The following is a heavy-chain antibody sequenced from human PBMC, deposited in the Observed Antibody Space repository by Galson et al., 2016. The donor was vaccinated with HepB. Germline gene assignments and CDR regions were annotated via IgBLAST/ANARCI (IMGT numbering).Heavy chain of an antibody. CDR1: GFTFSRSG. CDR2: ISFEGGDK. Sequence: SLRLSCAASGFTFSRSGMHWVRQAPGKGLEWVAIISFEGGDKYYADSVKGRFTISRDNSKNTLYLQMNSLRAEDTAMYFCAKDFGLPITYGLFDCWGQGTLVTVSS. J-gene: IGHJ4*02. D-gene: IGHD5-24*01. CDR3: AKDFGLPITYGLFDC. V-gene: IGHV3-30*18.